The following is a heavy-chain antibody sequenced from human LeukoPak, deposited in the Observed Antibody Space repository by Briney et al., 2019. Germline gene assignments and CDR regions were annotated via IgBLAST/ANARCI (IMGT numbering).Heavy chain of an antibody. Sequence: GGSLRLSCVASGFTLSNYATSWVRQAPGKGLEWVSSISGSGGSTYQAENVKGRFTISRDNSKNTLYLQMNSLRDEDTAIYYCAAGYTTGWYVGYFDYWGQGTLVTVSS. CDR1: GFTLSNYA. CDR3: AAGYTTGWYVGYFDY. CDR2: ISGSGGST. J-gene: IGHJ4*02. D-gene: IGHD6-19*01. V-gene: IGHV3-23*01.